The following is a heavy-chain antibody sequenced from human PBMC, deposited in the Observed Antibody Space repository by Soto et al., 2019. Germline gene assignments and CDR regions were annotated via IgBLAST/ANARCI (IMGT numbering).Heavy chain of an antibody. CDR2: IYYSGST. CDR1: GGSISSSIYY. CDR3: ARDCYDSSGWFDY. Sequence: SETLSLTCTVSGGSISSSIYYWGWIRQPPGKGLEWIGSIYYSGSTYYNPSLKSRVTISVDTSKNQFSLKLSSVTAADTAVYYCARDCYDSSGWFDYWGQGTLVTVSS. D-gene: IGHD3-22*01. V-gene: IGHV4-39*02. J-gene: IGHJ4*02.